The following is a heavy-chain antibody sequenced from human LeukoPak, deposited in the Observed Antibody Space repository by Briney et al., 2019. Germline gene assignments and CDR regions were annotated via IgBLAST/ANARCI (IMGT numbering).Heavy chain of an antibody. CDR3: ARHVPSSSSWELGEFDY. Sequence: PSETLSLTCTVSGGSVSSGSYYWSWVRQPPGKGLEWIGYIYYSGSTNYNPSLKSRVTFSVDTSKNQFSLNLNSVTAADTAVYYCARHVPSSSSWELGEFDYWGQGTLVTVSS. CDR2: IYYSGST. CDR1: GGSVSSGSYY. J-gene: IGHJ4*02. D-gene: IGHD6-6*01. V-gene: IGHV4-61*01.